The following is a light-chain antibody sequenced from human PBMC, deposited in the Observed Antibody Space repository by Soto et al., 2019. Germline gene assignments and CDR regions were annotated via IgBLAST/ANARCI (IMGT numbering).Light chain of an antibody. V-gene: IGKV3-15*01. CDR3: QQYYNWPRT. CDR1: QSLGSD. Sequence: EIVMTPSPGTLSLSPGDTATLSCRASQSLGSDLAWYQQKPGQAPRLLIFGASARPTGIPARISGSGSGTEFTLTISSLRSEDFAVYVCQQYYNWPRTFGQGTKVDIK. J-gene: IGKJ1*01. CDR2: GAS.